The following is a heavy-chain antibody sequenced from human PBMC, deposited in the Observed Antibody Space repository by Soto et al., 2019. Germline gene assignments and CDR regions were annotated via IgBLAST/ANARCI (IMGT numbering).Heavy chain of an antibody. Sequence: VQLVESGGGLVQPGGSLRLSCAASGFTFGSYAMTWVRQAPGQGLEWVSGISGGGSSTYYSDSVEARFTISRDNPKTLIQLKRNSWRVEDRGVYFCARVRYPSAPRRPLDYYFLDVWGNGTTITVSS. V-gene: IGHV3-23*04. CDR2: ISGGGSST. J-gene: IGHJ6*03. CDR3: ARVRYPSAPRRPLDYYFLDV. D-gene: IGHD1-20*01. CDR1: GFTFGSYA.